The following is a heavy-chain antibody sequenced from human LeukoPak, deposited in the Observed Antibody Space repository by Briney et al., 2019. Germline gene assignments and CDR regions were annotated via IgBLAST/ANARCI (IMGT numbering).Heavy chain of an antibody. CDR1: GFTFSSYE. V-gene: IGHV3-48*03. CDR3: AELGITMIRGV. Sequence: GRSLRLSCAASGFTFSSYEMNWVRQAPGKGLEWVSYISSSGSTMYYADSVKGRFTISRDNAKNSLYLQMNSLRAEDTAVYYCAELGITMIRGVWGKGTTVTISS. J-gene: IGHJ6*04. CDR2: ISSSGSTM. D-gene: IGHD3-22*01.